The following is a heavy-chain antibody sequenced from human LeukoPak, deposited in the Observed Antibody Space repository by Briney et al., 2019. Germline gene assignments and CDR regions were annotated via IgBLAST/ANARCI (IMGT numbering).Heavy chain of an antibody. Sequence: GGSLRLSCAASGFAFSSYSMNWVRQAPGKGLEWVSSISSSSSYIYYADSVKGRFTISRDNAKNSLYLQMNSLRAEDTAVYYCARAHYSSSPLMPWGQGTLVTVSS. J-gene: IGHJ5*02. CDR3: ARAHYSSSPLMP. V-gene: IGHV3-21*01. CDR2: ISSSSSYI. CDR1: GFAFSSYS. D-gene: IGHD6-13*01.